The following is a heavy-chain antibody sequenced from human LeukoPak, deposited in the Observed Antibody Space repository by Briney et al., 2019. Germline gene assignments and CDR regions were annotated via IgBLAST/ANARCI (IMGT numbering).Heavy chain of an antibody. Sequence: ASVKVFCKASGYTFTKNFLHWVRRAPGQGLEWMGWINPNDGGTLYAQKFQGRVTMTTDTSIATAYMEMSTLTSDDTAVYYCARDDYGDLQYFENWGQGTLVTVSS. V-gene: IGHV1-2*02. J-gene: IGHJ4*02. CDR3: ARDDYGDLQYFEN. D-gene: IGHD4-17*01. CDR1: GYTFTKNF. CDR2: INPNDGGT.